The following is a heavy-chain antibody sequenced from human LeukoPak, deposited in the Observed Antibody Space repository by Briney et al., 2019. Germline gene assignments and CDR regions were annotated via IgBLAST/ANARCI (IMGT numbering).Heavy chain of an antibody. CDR2: ISSSSSYI. D-gene: IGHD3-22*01. Sequence: SGGSLRLSCAASGFTFSSYSMNWVRQAPGKGLEWVSSISSSSSYIYYADSVKGRFTISRDNAKNSLYLQMNSLRAEDTAVYYCARETYYYDSSGHYGMDVWGQGTTVTVSS. J-gene: IGHJ6*02. V-gene: IGHV3-21*01. CDR1: GFTFSSYS. CDR3: ARETYYYDSSGHYGMDV.